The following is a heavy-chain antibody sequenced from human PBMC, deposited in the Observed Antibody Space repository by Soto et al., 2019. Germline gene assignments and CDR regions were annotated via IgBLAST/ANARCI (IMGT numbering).Heavy chain of an antibody. CDR2: IIPIFGTA. D-gene: IGHD1-26*01. CDR3: ARGAQTRIVGAIGGWFDP. V-gene: IGHV1-69*13. Sequence: ASVKVSCKASGGTFSSYAISWVRQAPGQGLEWMGGIIPIFGTANYAQKFQGRVTITADESTSTAYMELSSLRSEDTAVYYCARGAQTRIVGAIGGWFDPWGQGTLVTVSS. J-gene: IGHJ5*02. CDR1: GGTFSSYA.